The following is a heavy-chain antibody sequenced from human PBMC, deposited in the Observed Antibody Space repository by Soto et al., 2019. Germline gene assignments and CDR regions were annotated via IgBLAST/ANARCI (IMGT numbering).Heavy chain of an antibody. Sequence: QAHLVQSGGEVKKPGASVKVSCKASGYTFTMYGLSWVRQAPGQGPEWMGWTRADNGDGRYAEEFRGRLTLTTDTSTNTAYMELRSLRSDDTAVYYCAWDDRSGYYWAIDYWGRGTLVTVSS. CDR2: TRADNGDG. CDR3: AWDDRSGYYWAIDY. CDR1: GYTFTMYG. J-gene: IGHJ4*02. V-gene: IGHV1-18*04. D-gene: IGHD3-22*01.